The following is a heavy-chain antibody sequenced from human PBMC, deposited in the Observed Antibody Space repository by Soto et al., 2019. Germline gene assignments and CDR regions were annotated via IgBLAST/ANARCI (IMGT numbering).Heavy chain of an antibody. CDR2: IIPIFGTA. Sequence: QVQLVQSGAEVKKPGSSVKVSCKASGGTFSSYAISWVRQAPGQGLEWMGGIIPIFGTANYAQKFQGRVTITADESTSTAYMELSSLRSEDTAVYYCARGEVRGVIGTYYGMDVWGQGTTVTVSS. CDR3: ARGEVRGVIGTYYGMDV. D-gene: IGHD3-10*01. J-gene: IGHJ6*02. CDR1: GGTFSSYA. V-gene: IGHV1-69*01.